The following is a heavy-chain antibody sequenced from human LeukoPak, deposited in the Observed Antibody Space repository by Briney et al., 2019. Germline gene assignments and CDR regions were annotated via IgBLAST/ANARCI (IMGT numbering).Heavy chain of an antibody. CDR1: GDSISSSNNY. D-gene: IGHD4-23*01. J-gene: IGHJ4*02. V-gene: IGHV4-39*02. CDR2: IYYSGTT. CDR3: GREQTPFAY. Sequence: SETLSLTCTVSGDSISSSNNYWGWLRQPPGKGLEWIGSIYYSGTTYYKPSLKSRVTISVDTSKNQFSLKLTSVTAADTAVYYCGREQTPFAYWGQRTLVTVSS.